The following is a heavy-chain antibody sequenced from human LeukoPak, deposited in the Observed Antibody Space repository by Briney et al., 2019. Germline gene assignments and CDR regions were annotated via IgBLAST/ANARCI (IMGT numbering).Heavy chain of an antibody. CDR2: IYHSGST. CDR3: ARVGDNDSSGYYKGNY. V-gene: IGHV4-38-2*01. CDR1: GYSISSGYY. Sequence: SETLSLTCAVSGYSISSGYYWGWIRQPPGKGLEWIGSIYHSGSTYYNPSLKSRVTISVDTSKNQFSLKLSSVTAADTAVYYCARVGDNDSSGYYKGNYRGKGTLVTVSS. D-gene: IGHD3-22*01. J-gene: IGHJ4*02.